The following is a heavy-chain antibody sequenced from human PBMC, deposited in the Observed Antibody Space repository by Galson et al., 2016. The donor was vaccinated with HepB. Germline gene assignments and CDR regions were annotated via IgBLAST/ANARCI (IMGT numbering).Heavy chain of an antibody. CDR2: VSYNSDTI. CDR1: GFPFDDYA. V-gene: IGHV3-9*01. CDR3: VKDTANWPSFNRFDF. Sequence: SLRLSCAGSGFPFDDYAMHWVRQPPGKGLEWVSGVSYNSDTIHYAASVKGRFTASRDNATHTLYLQMTGLRTDDTALYYCVKDTANWPSFNRFDFWGQGTLLLFSS. J-gene: IGHJ5*01.